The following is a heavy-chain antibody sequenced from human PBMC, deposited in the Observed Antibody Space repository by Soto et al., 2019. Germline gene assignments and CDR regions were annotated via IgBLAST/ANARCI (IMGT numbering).Heavy chain of an antibody. CDR2: IYHSGST. V-gene: IGHV4-38-2*01. CDR1: GYSISSGDY. D-gene: IGHD1-26*01. J-gene: IGHJ4*02. CDR3: ASSGSYNNDY. Sequence: PSETLSLTCAVSGYSISSGDYWGWIRQPPGKGLEWIGSIYHSGSTYYNPSLKSRVTISVDTSKNQFSLKLSSVTAADTAVYYCASSGSYNNDYWGQGTLVTVSS.